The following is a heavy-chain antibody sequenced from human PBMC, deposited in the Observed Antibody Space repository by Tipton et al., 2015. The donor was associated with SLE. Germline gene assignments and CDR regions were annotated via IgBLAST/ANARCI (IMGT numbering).Heavy chain of an antibody. CDR2: INHSGST. V-gene: IGHV4-34*01. J-gene: IGHJ3*02. CDR1: GGSFSGYY. CDR3: GRARVGMGYVFDI. D-gene: IGHD5-24*01. Sequence: TLSLTCAVYGGSFSGYYWSWIRQPPGKGLEWIGEINHSGSTYYNPSLKSRVTISVDTSKNQFSLKLNSVTAADTALYYCGRARVGMGYVFDIWGQGTMVTVSS.